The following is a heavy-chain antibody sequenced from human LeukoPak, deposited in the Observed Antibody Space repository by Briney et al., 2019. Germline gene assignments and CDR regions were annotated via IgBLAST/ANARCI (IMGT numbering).Heavy chain of an antibody. V-gene: IGHV3-30*04. Sequence: GGSLRLSCAASGFTFSNYALYWVRQAPGKGLQWVALISYDGINKYYSDSVKGRFTISRDNSRNTLYLQMNSLRAEDTAVYYCAVYDILTGPFGDAFDIWGQGTMVTVSS. CDR3: AVYDILTGPFGDAFDI. CDR1: GFTFSNYA. D-gene: IGHD3-9*01. J-gene: IGHJ3*02. CDR2: ISYDGINK.